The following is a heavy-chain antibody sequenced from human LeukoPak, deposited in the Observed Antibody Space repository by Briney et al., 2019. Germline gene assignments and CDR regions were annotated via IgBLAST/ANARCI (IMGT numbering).Heavy chain of an antibody. V-gene: IGHV4-59*01. Sequence: SETLSLTCTVSGGSISSYYWSWIRQPPGKGLEWIGYIYYSGSTNYNPSLKSRVTISVDTSKNQFSLKLSSVTAAGTAVYYCARIAVAGTGDFDYWGQGTLVTVSS. CDR3: ARIAVAGTGDFDY. J-gene: IGHJ4*02. D-gene: IGHD6-19*01. CDR2: IYYSGST. CDR1: GGSISSYY.